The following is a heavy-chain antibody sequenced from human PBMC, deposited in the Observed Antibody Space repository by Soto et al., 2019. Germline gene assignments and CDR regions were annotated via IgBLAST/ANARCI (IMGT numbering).Heavy chain of an antibody. Sequence: QVQVVESGGGVVQPGRSLRLSCAASGFTLSTYAMHWVRQAPGKGLEWLAVISYDGSRTHYAGSMEGRVTTSRDTPKNTLYLQMNSLRAEDTAVYFCGREQNSGYYRTADYWGQGTLVTVSS. D-gene: IGHD3-22*01. CDR2: ISYDGSRT. CDR3: GREQNSGYYRTADY. V-gene: IGHV3-30-3*01. J-gene: IGHJ4*02. CDR1: GFTLSTYA.